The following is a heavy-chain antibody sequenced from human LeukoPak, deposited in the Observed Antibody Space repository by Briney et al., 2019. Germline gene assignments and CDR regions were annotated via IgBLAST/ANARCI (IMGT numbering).Heavy chain of an antibody. V-gene: IGHV3-48*03. Sequence: PGGSLRVSCVASGLTFSNCELNWVRQAPGKGLEWISYISSSGSTSYYADSVKGRFTISRDNAKNSLFLQMNSLRAEDTAVYYCARSGYSSGWHDYWGQGTLVTVSS. J-gene: IGHJ4*02. CDR1: GLTFSNCE. CDR2: ISSSGSTS. D-gene: IGHD6-19*01. CDR3: ARSGYSSGWHDY.